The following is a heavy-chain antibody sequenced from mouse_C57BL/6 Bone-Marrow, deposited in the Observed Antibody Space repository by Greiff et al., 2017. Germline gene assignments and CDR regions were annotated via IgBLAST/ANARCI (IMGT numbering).Heavy chain of an antibody. J-gene: IGHJ2*01. D-gene: IGHD1-1*01. CDR1: GYTFTSYW. V-gene: IGHV1-55*01. CDR2: IYPGNGST. Sequence: QVHVKQPGAELVKPGASVKMSCKASGYTFTSYWITWVKQRPGQGLEWIGEIYPGNGSTNYNEKFKSKATLTVDTSSSTAYMQLSRLTSEDSAVDYCARKGLRRDFDYWGQGTTLTVSS. CDR3: ARKGLRRDFDY.